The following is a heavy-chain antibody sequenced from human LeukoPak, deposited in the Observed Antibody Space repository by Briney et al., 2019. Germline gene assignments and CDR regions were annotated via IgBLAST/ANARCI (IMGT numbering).Heavy chain of an antibody. D-gene: IGHD3-22*01. V-gene: IGHV4-4*09. CDR2: IYTSGST. CDR3: ARAYYYDSSGYYSGFDY. J-gene: IGHJ4*02. Sequence: SETLSLTCTVSGGSISSYYWSWIRQPPGKGLEWIGYIYTSGSTNYNPSLKRRVTISVDTSKNQFSLKLSSVTAADTAVYYCARAYYYDSSGYYSGFDYWGQGTLVTVSS. CDR1: GGSISSYY.